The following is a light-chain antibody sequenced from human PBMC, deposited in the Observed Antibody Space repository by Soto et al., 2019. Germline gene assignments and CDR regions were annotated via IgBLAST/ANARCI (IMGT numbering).Light chain of an antibody. CDR2: DAS. CDR3: QQYDNLPPL. CDR1: QSISTY. J-gene: IGKJ4*01. Sequence: DIQMTQSPSSLSASVGDRVTITCRASQSISTYVNWYQQKPGKAPTLLIYDASNLETGVPSRFSGSGSGTDFNFTISRLQTEDIATYDCQQYDNLPPLFGGGTKVDIK. V-gene: IGKV1-33*01.